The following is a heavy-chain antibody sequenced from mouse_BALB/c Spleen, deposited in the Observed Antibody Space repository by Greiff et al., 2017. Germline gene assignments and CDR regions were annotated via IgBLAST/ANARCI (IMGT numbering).Heavy chain of an antibody. V-gene: IGHV5-17*02. D-gene: IGHD1-1*01. CDR1: GFTFSSFG. J-gene: IGHJ3*01. Sequence: DVKLVESGGGLVQPGGSRKLSCAASGFTFSSFGMHWVRQAPEKGLEWVAYISSGSSTIYYADTVKGRFTISRDNPKNTLFLQMTSLRSEDTAMYYCARSGLRESWCAYWGQGTLVTVSA. CDR3: ARSGLRESWCAY. CDR2: ISSGSSTI.